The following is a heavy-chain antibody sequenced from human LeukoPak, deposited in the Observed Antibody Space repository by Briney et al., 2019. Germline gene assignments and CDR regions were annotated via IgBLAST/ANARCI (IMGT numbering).Heavy chain of an antibody. CDR2: IIPIFGIA. CDR3: AREGVWGNSYFDY. V-gene: IGHV1-69*04. D-gene: IGHD4-23*01. J-gene: IGHJ4*02. CDR1: GGTFSSYA. Sequence: SMKVSCKASGGTFSSYAISWVRQAPGQGLEWMGRIIPIFGIANYAQKFQGRVTITADKSTSTAYMELSSLRSEDTAVYYCAREGVWGNSYFDYWGQGTLVTVSS.